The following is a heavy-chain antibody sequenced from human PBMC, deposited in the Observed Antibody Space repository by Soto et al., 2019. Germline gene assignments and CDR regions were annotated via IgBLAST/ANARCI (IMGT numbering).Heavy chain of an antibody. D-gene: IGHD1-1*01. Sequence: SETLSLTCTVSGGSISSGGYYWSWIRQHPGKGLEWIGYIYYSGSTYYNPSLKSRVTISVDTSKNQFSLKLSSVTAADTAVYYRARESTRWTYYFDYWGQGTLVTVSS. CDR1: GGSISSGGYY. V-gene: IGHV4-31*03. CDR3: ARESTRWTYYFDY. CDR2: IYYSGST. J-gene: IGHJ4*02.